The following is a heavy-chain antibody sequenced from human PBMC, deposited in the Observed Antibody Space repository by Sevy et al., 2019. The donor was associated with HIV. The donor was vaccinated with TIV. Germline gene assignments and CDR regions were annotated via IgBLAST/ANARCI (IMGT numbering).Heavy chain of an antibody. Sequence: GGSLGLSCAASGFTFSSYAMHWVRQAPGKGLEWVAVISYDGSNKYYADSVKGRFTISRDNSKNTLYLQMNSLRAEDTAVYYCARETRSGNDAFDIWGQGTMVTVSS. CDR2: ISYDGSNK. CDR1: GFTFSSYA. CDR3: ARETRSGNDAFDI. D-gene: IGHD1-26*01. V-gene: IGHV3-30-3*01. J-gene: IGHJ3*02.